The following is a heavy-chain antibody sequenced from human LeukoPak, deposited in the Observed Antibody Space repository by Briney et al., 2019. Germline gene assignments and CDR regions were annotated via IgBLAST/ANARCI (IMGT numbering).Heavy chain of an antibody. V-gene: IGHV4-59*12. CDR2: IYYSGST. Sequence: SETLSLTCSVSGGSISGYYWSWIRQPPGQGLEWIGYIYYSGSTNYNPSLKSRVIISRDTSKNQFSLNLSSVTAADTAVYYCAREYPVGGLSAYWGQGTLVTVS. J-gene: IGHJ4*02. CDR1: GGSISGYY. CDR3: AREYPVGGLSAY.